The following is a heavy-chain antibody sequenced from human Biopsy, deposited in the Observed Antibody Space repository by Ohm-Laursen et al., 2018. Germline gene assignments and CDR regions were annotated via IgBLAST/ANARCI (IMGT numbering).Heavy chain of an antibody. CDR3: ASVVLGPTNDAFDL. V-gene: IGHV4-4*07. J-gene: IGHJ3*01. CDR1: GGDINNYY. CDR2: IYPGGST. D-gene: IGHD3-22*01. Sequence: GTLSLTCNVSGGDINNYYWRWIRQPAGKGLEWIGRIYPGGSTTYNPSLKSRVTMSVAKSKKQLSLRLRSVTAADAAMYYCASVVLGPTNDAFDLWGQGTMVVVS.